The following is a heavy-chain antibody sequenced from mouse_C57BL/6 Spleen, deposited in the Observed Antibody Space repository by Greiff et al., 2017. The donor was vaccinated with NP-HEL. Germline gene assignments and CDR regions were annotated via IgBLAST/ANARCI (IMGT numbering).Heavy chain of an antibody. Sequence: VQLKQSGPELVKPGASVKISCKASGYSFTDYNMNWVKQSNGKSLEWIGVINPNYGTTSYNQKFKGKATLTVDQSSSTAYMQLNSLTSEDSAVYYCARSGGGSSYGYFDVWGTGTTVTVSS. CDR3: ARSGGGSSYGYFDV. CDR1: GYSFTDYN. CDR2: INPNYGTT. D-gene: IGHD1-1*01. J-gene: IGHJ1*03. V-gene: IGHV1-39*01.